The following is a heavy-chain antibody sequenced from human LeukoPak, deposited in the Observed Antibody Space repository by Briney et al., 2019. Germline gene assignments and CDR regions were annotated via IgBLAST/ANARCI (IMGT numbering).Heavy chain of an antibody. CDR3: ARDRKYYYHMDV. V-gene: IGHV4-39*07. D-gene: IGHD1-14*01. J-gene: IGHJ6*03. CDR1: GGSISSSSYY. CDR2: IYYSGST. Sequence: SETLSLTCTVSGGSISSSSYYWGWIRQPPGKGLEWIGSIYYSGSTYYNPSLKSRVIIIIDTPKNHFSLNLTSLTAADTAVYYCARDRKYYYHMDVWGKGTTVTVSS.